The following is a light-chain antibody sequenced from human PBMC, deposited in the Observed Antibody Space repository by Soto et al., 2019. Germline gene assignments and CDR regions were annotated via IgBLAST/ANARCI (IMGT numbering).Light chain of an antibody. CDR2: AAS. CDR3: QQANSFPLT. J-gene: IGKJ4*01. Sequence: DIQMTQSPSSLSASLGDRITITCRASQSISSYLNWYQQKPGKAPKLLIYAASSLQSGVPSRFSGSGSGTDFTLTISSLQPEDFATYYCQQANSFPLTFGGGTKVDIK. CDR1: QSISSY. V-gene: IGKV1-12*01.